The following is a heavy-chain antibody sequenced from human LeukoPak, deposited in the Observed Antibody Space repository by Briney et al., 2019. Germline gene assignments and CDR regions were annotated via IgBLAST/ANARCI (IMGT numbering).Heavy chain of an antibody. D-gene: IGHD1-26*01. V-gene: IGHV4-59*01. CDR3: ARGVNSGYFDY. Sequence: SETLSLTCTVSGGSISNYYWSWIRQPPGKGLEWVGYIYYSGSTNYNPSLKSRVTISIDTSKNQFSLKLTSVTAADTAVYYCARGVNSGYFDYCGQGTLVTVSS. CDR2: IYYSGST. J-gene: IGHJ4*02. CDR1: GGSISNYY.